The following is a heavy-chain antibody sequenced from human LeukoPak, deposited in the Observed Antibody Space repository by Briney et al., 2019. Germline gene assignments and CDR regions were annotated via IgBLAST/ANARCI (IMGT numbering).Heavy chain of an antibody. D-gene: IGHD5-18*01. CDR3: ARDKVTFFGY. V-gene: IGHV3-30*01. J-gene: IGHJ4*02. Sequence: PGRSLRLSCAASGFTFSSYAMHWVRQAPGKGLEWVVVISYDGSNKYYADSVKGRFTISRDNSKNTLYLQMNSLRAEDTAVYYCARDKVTFFGYWGQGTLVTVSS. CDR1: GFTFSSYA. CDR2: ISYDGSNK.